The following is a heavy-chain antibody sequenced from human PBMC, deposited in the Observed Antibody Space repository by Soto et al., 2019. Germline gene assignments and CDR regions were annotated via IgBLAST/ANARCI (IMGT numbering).Heavy chain of an antibody. CDR2: IYHSGST. CDR1: GGSIRSSNYY. CDR3: ARHAMLYYYDSSGYPDY. V-gene: IGHV4-39*01. Sequence: QLQLQESGPGLVKPSETLSLTCTVSGGSIRSSNYYWGWIRQPPGKGLEWIGSIYHSGSTHHNPSLKNLVTLSVATSKNQFPLKVNSVTAADTAVYYCARHAMLYYYDSSGYPDYWGQGTLVTVSS. D-gene: IGHD3-22*01. J-gene: IGHJ4*02.